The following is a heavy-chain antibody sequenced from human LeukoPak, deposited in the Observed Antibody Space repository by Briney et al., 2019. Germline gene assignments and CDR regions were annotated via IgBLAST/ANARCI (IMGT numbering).Heavy chain of an antibody. CDR1: GGSISSGGYY. J-gene: IGHJ5*02. CDR3: ARREAAQSENWFDP. V-gene: IGHV4-31*03. CDR2: IYYSGST. Sequence: SETLSLTCTVSGGSISSGGYYWSWIRQHPGKGLEWIGYIYYSGSTYYNPSLKSRVTISVDTSKNQFSLKLSSVTAADTAVYYCARREAAQSENWFDPWGQGTLVTVSS. D-gene: IGHD6-25*01.